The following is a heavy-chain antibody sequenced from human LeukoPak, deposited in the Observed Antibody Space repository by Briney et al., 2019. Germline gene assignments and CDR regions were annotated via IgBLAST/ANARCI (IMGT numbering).Heavy chain of an antibody. CDR2: ISSSGFI. CDR3: ARVAVQLERRRGWFDP. J-gene: IGHJ5*02. D-gene: IGHD1-1*01. Sequence: GGSLRLSCEASGFTFSTYTMNWVRQAPGKGLEWVSLISSSGFIEYADSAKGRFTISRDNAKNSLYLQMTSLRAEDTAMYYCARVAVQLERRRGWFDPWGQGTLVTVSS. V-gene: IGHV3-21*01. CDR1: GFTFSTYT.